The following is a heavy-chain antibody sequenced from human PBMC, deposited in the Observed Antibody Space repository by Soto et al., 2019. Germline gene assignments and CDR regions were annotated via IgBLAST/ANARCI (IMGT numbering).Heavy chain of an antibody. V-gene: IGHV4-39*07. D-gene: IGHD7-27*01. CDR3: SRANWYSEY. CDR2: IYYSRST. CDR1: GGSISSSCYY. J-gene: IGHJ4*02. Sequence: SGTLYLTCTVSGGSISSSCYYWGWIRQPPGKGLEGLGSIYYSRSTYYNPSLRSRVTISVDTSKSRFSLMLISLTAADTAIYYCSRANWYSEYWGQGTLITVSS.